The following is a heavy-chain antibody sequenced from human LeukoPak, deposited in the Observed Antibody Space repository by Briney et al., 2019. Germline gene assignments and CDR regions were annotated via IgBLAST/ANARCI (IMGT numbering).Heavy chain of an antibody. D-gene: IGHD7-27*01. V-gene: IGHV4-4*07. CDR2: IYTSGYT. CDR1: GGSISSYY. J-gene: IGHJ2*01. CDR3: ARHWGSDWYFDL. Sequence: NPSETLSLTCTVSGGSISSYYWSWIRQPAGKGLEWIGRIYTSGYTNYNPSLKSRVTISVDTSKNQFSLNLSSVTAADTAVYYCARHWGSDWYFDLWGRGTLVTVSS.